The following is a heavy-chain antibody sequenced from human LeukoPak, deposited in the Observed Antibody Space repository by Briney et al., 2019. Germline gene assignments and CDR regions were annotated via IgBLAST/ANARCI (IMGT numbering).Heavy chain of an antibody. J-gene: IGHJ6*02. CDR1: GYTFTGYY. CDR2: INPNSGGT. CDR3: ARVSYYDFWSGWSHYYYGMDV. D-gene: IGHD3-3*01. V-gene: IGHV1-2*02. Sequence: GASVKVSCKASGYTFTGYYMHWVRQAPGQGLEWMGWINPNSGGTNYAQKFQGRVTMTRDTSISTAYMELSRLRSDDTAVYYCARVSYYDFWSGWSHYYYGMDVWGQGTTVTVSS.